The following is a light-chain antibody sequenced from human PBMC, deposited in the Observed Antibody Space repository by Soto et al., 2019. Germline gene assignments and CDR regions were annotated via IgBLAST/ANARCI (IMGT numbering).Light chain of an antibody. V-gene: IGLV1-40*01. CDR2: DNN. Sequence: QAVVTQPPSVSGAPGQRVTISCTGSSSNIGAGYDVHWYQHLPGTVPRLVIYDNNIRPSGVPDRFSGSKSDTSASLAITGLQAEDEDDYYCQSYDSSVTAVLFGGGATLTVL. CDR1: SSNIGAGYD. CDR3: QSYDSSVTAVL. J-gene: IGLJ2*01.